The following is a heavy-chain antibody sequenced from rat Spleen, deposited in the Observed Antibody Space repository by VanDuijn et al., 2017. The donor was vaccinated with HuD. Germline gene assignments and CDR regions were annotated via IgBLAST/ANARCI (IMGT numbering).Heavy chain of an antibody. D-gene: IGHD1-6*01. CDR1: GFTFSNYG. V-gene: IGHV5-29*01. J-gene: IGHJ2*01. Sequence: EVQLVESGGGLVQPGRSLKLSCAASGFTFSNYGMAWVRQAPTKGLEWVASISYEGSSTYYGDSVKGRFTISRDNAKNTQFLQMDSLRSEDTATYYCARRYYGSNLFDYWGQGVMVTVSS. CDR2: ISYEGSST. CDR3: ARRYYGSNLFDY.